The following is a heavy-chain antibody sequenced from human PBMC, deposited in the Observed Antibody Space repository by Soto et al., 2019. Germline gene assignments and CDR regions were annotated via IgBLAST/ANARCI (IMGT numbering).Heavy chain of an antibody. CDR1: GFSLSTSGVG. CDR2: IYWDDDK. Sequence: QITLKESGPTLVKPTQTLTLTCTFSGFSLSTSGVGVGWIRQPPGKALEWLALIYWDDDKRYSPSLKSRLTITKDTSKHQVVLTMTSRDTLDTAAYYCAHSTGVRGVIILYFDYWGQGTLVTVSS. CDR3: AHSTGVRGVIILYFDY. J-gene: IGHJ4*02. D-gene: IGHD3-10*01. V-gene: IGHV2-5*02.